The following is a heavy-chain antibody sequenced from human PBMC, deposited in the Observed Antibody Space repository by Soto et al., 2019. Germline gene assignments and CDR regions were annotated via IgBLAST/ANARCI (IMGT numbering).Heavy chain of an antibody. V-gene: IGHV3-33*08. CDR1: GFTFSNYG. CDR3: ARDYYDSSGYHEPFDY. Sequence: GGSLRLSCAASGFTFSNYGMHWVRQAPGKGLEWVAVIWYDGSNKYYADSVKGRFTISRDNSKNTLYLQMNSLRAEDTAVYYCARDYYDSSGYHEPFDYWGQGTLVTVSS. CDR2: IWYDGSNK. D-gene: IGHD3-22*01. J-gene: IGHJ4*02.